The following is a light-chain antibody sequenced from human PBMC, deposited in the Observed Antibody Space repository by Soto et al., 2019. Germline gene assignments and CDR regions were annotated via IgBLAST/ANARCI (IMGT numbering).Light chain of an antibody. Sequence: EILLTQSPATLSVSPGERATXXXRASQSVGNNFAWYQQKPGQAPRLLIFAASTRATGVPARFSGSGSGTEFTLIISSLQSEDFGVYYCQQYGDWPLTFGGGAKVEIE. V-gene: IGKV3-15*01. J-gene: IGKJ4*01. CDR2: AAS. CDR1: QSVGNN. CDR3: QQYGDWPLT.